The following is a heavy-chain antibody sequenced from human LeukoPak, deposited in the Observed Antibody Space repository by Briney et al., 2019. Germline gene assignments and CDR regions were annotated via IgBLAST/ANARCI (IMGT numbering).Heavy chain of an antibody. CDR3: ARDPYYYDSSGYTGMDY. D-gene: IGHD3-22*01. CDR1: GLTFSSYW. J-gene: IGHJ4*02. CDR2: INTDGSST. Sequence: GSLRLSCAASGLTFSSYWMHWVRQAPGKGLVWVSRINTDGSSTSYADSVKGRFTISRDNAKNTLYLQMNSLRAEDTAVYYCARDPYYYDSSGYTGMDYWGQGTLVTVSS. V-gene: IGHV3-74*01.